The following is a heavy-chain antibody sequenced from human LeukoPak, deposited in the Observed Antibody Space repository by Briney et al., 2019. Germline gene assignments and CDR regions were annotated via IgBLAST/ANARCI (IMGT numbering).Heavy chain of an antibody. J-gene: IGHJ4*02. V-gene: IGHV3-30*03. CDR2: ISYDGSNK. CDR3: ARDPPDYVWGSYRYRGYFDY. Sequence: GGSLRLSCAASGFTFSSYGMHWVRQAPGKGLEWVAVISYDGSNKYYADSVKGRFTISRDNSKNTLYLQMNSLRADDTAVYYCARDPPDYVWGSYRYRGYFDYWGQGTLVTVSS. CDR1: GFTFSSYG. D-gene: IGHD3-16*02.